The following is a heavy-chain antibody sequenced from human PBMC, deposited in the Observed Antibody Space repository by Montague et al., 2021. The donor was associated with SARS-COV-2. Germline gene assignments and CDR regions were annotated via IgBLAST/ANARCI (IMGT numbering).Heavy chain of an antibody. CDR1: GGSISSYY. CDR2: IYYSGST. D-gene: IGHD5-12*01. CDR3: ARGAGRGSGYGKYYYYYYGMDV. V-gene: IGHV4-59*01. Sequence: SETLSLTCTVSGGSISSYYWSWIRQPPGKGLEWIGYIYYSGSTNYNPSLKSRVTISVGTSKNQFSLKLSSVTAADTAVYYCARGAGRGSGYGKYYYYYYGMDVWGQGTTVTVSS. J-gene: IGHJ6*02.